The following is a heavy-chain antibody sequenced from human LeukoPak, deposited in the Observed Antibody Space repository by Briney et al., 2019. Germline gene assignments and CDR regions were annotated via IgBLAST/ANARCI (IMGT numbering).Heavy chain of an antibody. D-gene: IGHD3-10*01. J-gene: IGHJ4*02. CDR1: GGSISSYY. CDR2: IYYSGST. CDR3: ARDSSSYGSGSTYFDY. V-gene: IGHV4-59*01. Sequence: SETLSLTCTVSGGSISSYYWSWIRQPPGKGLEWIGCIYYSGSTNYNPSLKSRVTISVDTSKNQFSLKLSSVTAADTAVYYCARDSSSYGSGSTYFDYWGQGTLVTVSS.